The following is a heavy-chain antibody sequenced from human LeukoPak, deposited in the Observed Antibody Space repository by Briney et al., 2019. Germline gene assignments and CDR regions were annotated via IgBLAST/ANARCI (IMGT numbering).Heavy chain of an antibody. CDR3: AREPVFTYSSGWYHRYFQH. CDR1: GGSFSGYY. V-gene: IGHV4-34*01. Sequence: SGTLSLTCAVYGGSFSGYYWSWIRQPPGKGLEWIGEINHSGGTNYNPSLKSRVTISVDTSKNQFSLKLSSVTAADTAVYYCAREPVFTYSSGWYHRYFQHWGQGTLVTVSS. D-gene: IGHD6-19*01. CDR2: INHSGGT. J-gene: IGHJ1*01.